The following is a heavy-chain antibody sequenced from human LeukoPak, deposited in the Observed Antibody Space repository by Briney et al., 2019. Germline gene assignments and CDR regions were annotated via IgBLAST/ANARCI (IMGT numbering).Heavy chain of an antibody. CDR3: ARVASSGRYSNGELDY. Sequence: GGSLRLSCAASGFTFSSYSMNWVRQAPGKGLEWVSYISSSSSTIYYADSVKGRFTISRDNAKNSLYLQMNSLRAEDTAVYYCARVASSGRYSNGELDYWGQGILVTVSS. D-gene: IGHD6-19*01. CDR1: GFTFSSYS. CDR2: ISSSSSTI. J-gene: IGHJ4*02. V-gene: IGHV3-48*01.